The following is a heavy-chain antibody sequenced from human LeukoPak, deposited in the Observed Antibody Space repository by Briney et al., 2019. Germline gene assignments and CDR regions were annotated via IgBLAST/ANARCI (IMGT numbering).Heavy chain of an antibody. V-gene: IGHV1-18*01. CDR3: ARDDRAQLRYFDWLFDY. Sequence: ASVKVSCKASGYTFTSYGITWVRQAPGQGLEWMAWISAYNGNTNYAQKLQGRVTMTTDTSTSTAYMELRSLRSDDTAVYYCARDDRAQLRYFDWLFDYWGQGTLVTVSS. CDR2: ISAYNGNT. D-gene: IGHD3-9*01. CDR1: GYTFTSYG. J-gene: IGHJ4*02.